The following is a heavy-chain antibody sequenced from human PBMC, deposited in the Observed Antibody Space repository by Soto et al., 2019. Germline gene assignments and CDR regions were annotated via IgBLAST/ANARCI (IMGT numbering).Heavy chain of an antibody. V-gene: IGHV3-9*01. CDR2: ISWNSGSI. J-gene: IGHJ6*02. CDR1: GFTFDDYA. D-gene: IGHD6-19*01. CDR3: AMFSSRWTGSIYYYYYGMDV. Sequence: EVQLVESGGGLVQPGRSLRLSCAASGFTFDDYAMHWVRQAPGKGLEWVSGISWNSGSIGYADSVKGRFTTSRDNTKNSLYLQMNSLRAEDTALYYCAMFSSRWTGSIYYYYYGMDVWGQGTTVTVSS.